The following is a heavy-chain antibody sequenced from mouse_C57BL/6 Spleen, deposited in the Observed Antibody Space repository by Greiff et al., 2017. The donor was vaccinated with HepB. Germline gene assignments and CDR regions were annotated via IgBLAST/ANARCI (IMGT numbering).Heavy chain of an antibody. CDR2: IYPGDGDT. CDR3: ARGGYGSSGNYFDY. V-gene: IGHV1-82*01. CDR1: GYAFSSSW. D-gene: IGHD1-1*01. Sequence: VQLQQSGPELVKPGASVKISCKASGYAFSSSWMNWVKQRPGKGLEWIGRIYPGDGDTNYNGKFKGKATLTADKSSSKAYMQLSSLTSEDSAVYFCARGGYGSSGNYFDYWGQGTTLTVSS. J-gene: IGHJ2*01.